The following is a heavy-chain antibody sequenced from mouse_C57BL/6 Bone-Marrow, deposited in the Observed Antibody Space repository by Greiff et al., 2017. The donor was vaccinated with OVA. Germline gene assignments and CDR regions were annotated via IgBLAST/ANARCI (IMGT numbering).Heavy chain of an antibody. CDR3: ARGRLRRGDFDY. Sequence: QVQLKQSGPELVKPGASVKISCKASGYAFSSSWMNWVKQRPGKGLEWIGRIYPGDGDTNYNGKFKGKATLTADKSSSPAYLQLSSLTSEDSAVYFCARGRLRRGDFDYGGEGTTLTGSS. J-gene: IGHJ2*01. V-gene: IGHV1-82*01. CDR2: IYPGDGDT. D-gene: IGHD2-4*01. CDR1: GYAFSSSW.